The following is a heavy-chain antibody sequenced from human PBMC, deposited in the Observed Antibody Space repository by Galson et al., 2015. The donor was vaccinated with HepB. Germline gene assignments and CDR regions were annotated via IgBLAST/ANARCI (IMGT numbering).Heavy chain of an antibody. CDR1: GGSISSSNW. J-gene: IGHJ5*02. Sequence: SETLSLTCAVSGGSISSSNWWSWVRQPPGKGLEWIGEIYHRGSTNYNPSLKSRVTISVDKSKNQFSLKLSSVTAADTAVYYCARADIAAAGTSSRWKRAPLWFDPWGQGTLVTVSS. V-gene: IGHV4-4*02. D-gene: IGHD6-13*01. CDR3: ARADIAAAGTSSRWKRAPLWFDP. CDR2: IYHRGST.